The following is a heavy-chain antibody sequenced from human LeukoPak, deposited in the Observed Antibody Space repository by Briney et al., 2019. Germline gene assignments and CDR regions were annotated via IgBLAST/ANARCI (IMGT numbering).Heavy chain of an antibody. D-gene: IGHD6-19*01. CDR2: TGGSDDNT. CDR3: TKDLMTGFSIGWYFAY. V-gene: IGHV3-23*01. Sequence: PGGSLSLPCEGCGFSVDGYVMSWVRQAPGKGLEWIAVTGGSDDNTHYADSVKGRFTISRDNSENRLFLQMNSLRPDDSALYYCTKDLMTGFSIGWYFAYWAQETLVTVSS. CDR1: GFSVDGYV. J-gene: IGHJ4*02.